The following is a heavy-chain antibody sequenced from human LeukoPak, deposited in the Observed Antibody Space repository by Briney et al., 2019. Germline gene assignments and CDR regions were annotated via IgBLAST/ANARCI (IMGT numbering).Heavy chain of an antibody. J-gene: IGHJ4*02. CDR1: GFTFSNYG. D-gene: IGHD4-17*01. CDR2: ILYDGSNK. CDR3: AKSLTVTTRIHSIDP. V-gene: IGHV3-30*02. Sequence: PGGSLRLSCAASGFTFSNYGMHWVRQAPGKGLEWVTFILYDGSNKYYADSVKGRFTISRDNSKNTLYLQMNSLRAEDTAVYYCAKSLTVTTRIHSIDPRGQGTLVTVSS.